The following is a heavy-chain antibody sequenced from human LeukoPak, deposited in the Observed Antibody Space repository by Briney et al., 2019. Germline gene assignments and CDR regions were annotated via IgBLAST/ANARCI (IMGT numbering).Heavy chain of an antibody. Sequence: GGSLRLSCAASGFTFSSYGMHWVRQAPGKGLEWVAVISYDGSNKYYADSVKGRFTISRDNSKNTLYLQMNSLRAEDTAVYYCAKAHWPLVQDAFDIWGQGTMVTVSS. V-gene: IGHV3-30*18. CDR3: AKAHWPLVQDAFDI. CDR2: ISYDGSNK. J-gene: IGHJ3*02. CDR1: GFTFSSYG. D-gene: IGHD2-8*02.